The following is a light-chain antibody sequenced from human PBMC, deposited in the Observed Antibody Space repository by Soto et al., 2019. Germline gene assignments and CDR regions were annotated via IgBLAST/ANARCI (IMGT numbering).Light chain of an antibody. V-gene: IGKV1-27*01. CDR1: QDIDNF. CDR2: AAS. Sequence: DIQMTQYPSSLSAFVGDRVTITCRASQDIDNFLAWHQQKPGKVPKLLIYAASTLQSGVPSRLSGSGSGTDFTLTIGSLQPEDVASYYCQKCNVAPFTFGGGTKVVIK. J-gene: IGKJ4*01. CDR3: QKCNVAPFT.